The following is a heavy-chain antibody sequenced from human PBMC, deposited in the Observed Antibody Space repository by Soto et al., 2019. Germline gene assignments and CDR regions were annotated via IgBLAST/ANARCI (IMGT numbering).Heavy chain of an antibody. Sequence: GGSLRLSCAASGFTFSSYNMNWVRQAPGKGLEWVSSISSSSSYIYYADSVKGRITISRHNAKNSLYLQMNSLRAEDMAVYYCVITRRDGYNNSYYYYGLDVWGPGTPVTVSS. J-gene: IGHJ6*02. CDR2: ISSSSSYI. D-gene: IGHD5-12*01. CDR3: VITRRDGYNNSYYYYGLDV. CDR1: GFTFSSYN. V-gene: IGHV3-21*01.